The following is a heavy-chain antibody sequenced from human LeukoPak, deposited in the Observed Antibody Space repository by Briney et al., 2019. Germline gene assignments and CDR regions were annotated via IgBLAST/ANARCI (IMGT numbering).Heavy chain of an antibody. Sequence: GGSLRLSCAASGFTFSNYPMNWVRRSPERGLEWVSAISGTGGSTSYADSLKGRFTISRDNSKNTLYLQMNSLRAEDTAVYYCAKSRYYYDSSGYYSPPYFDYWGQGTLVTVSS. CDR2: ISGTGGST. J-gene: IGHJ4*02. CDR1: GFTFSNYP. D-gene: IGHD3-22*01. V-gene: IGHV3-23*01. CDR3: AKSRYYYDSSGYYSPPYFDY.